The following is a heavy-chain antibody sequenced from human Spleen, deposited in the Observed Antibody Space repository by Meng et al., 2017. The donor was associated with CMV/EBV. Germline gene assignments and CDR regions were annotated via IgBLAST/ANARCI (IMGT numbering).Heavy chain of an antibody. CDR3: ARATGEWYYGMDV. J-gene: IGHJ6*02. CDR2: IRYDGSNE. D-gene: IGHD7-27*01. V-gene: IGHV3-30*02. CDR1: RITFSNYG. Sequence: GGSLRLSCAASRITFSNYGMHWVRQAPGKGLEWVAFIRYDGSNENYADSVKGRFTISRDNSKNTLYLQMNSLRAEDTAVYYCARATGEWYYGMDVWGQGTTVTVSS.